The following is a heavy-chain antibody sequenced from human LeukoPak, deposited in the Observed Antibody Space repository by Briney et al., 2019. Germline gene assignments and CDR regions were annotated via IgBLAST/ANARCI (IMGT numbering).Heavy chain of an antibody. J-gene: IGHJ1*01. V-gene: IGHV3-74*01. CDR2: IKSDETT. Sequence: SPRLSSAASGFTFSNYWMNWVREAAGNGLMWFSRIKSDETTNYADSVKARFTISRDNAKNTVSLQMHSLRAEDTGVYYCARAPSEIGGYYPEYFRHWGQGPLVSVSS. CDR1: GFTFSNYW. CDR3: ARAPSEIGGYYPEYFRH. D-gene: IGHD3-22*01.